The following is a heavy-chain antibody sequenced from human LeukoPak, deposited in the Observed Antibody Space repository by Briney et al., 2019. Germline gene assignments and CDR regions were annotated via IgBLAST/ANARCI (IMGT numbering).Heavy chain of an antibody. CDR1: GFTFSSYG. D-gene: IGHD2-15*01. V-gene: IGHV3-30*18. J-gene: IGHJ5*02. Sequence: GGSLRHSCAASGFTFSSYGMHWVRQAPGKGLEWVAVISYDGSNKYYADSVKGRFTISRDNSKNTLYLQMNSLRAEDTAVYYCAKAGYCSGGSCHAWFDPWGQGTLVTVSS. CDR3: AKAGYCSGGSCHAWFDP. CDR2: ISYDGSNK.